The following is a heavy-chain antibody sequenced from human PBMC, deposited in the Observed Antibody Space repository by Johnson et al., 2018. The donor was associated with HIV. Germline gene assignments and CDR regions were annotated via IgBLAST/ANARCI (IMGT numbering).Heavy chain of an antibody. CDR1: GFTFDDYA. Sequence: VQLVESGGGLVQPGRSLRLSCAASGFTFDDYAMHWVRQAPGKGLEWVSGISWNSGSIGYADSVKGRFTISRDNAKNSLYLQMNSLRAEDTAVYFCARDHRSSWYRGFGGAFDIWGQGTMVTVS. CDR3: ARDHRSSWYRGFGGAFDI. J-gene: IGHJ3*02. CDR2: ISWNSGSI. D-gene: IGHD6-13*01. V-gene: IGHV3-9*01.